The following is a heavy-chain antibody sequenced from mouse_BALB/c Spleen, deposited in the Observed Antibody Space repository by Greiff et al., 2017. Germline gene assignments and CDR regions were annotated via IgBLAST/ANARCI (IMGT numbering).Heavy chain of an antibody. J-gene: IGHJ4*01. Sequence: EVQGVESGGGLVQPGGSRKLSCAASGFTFSSFGMHWVRQAPEKGLEWVAYISSGSSTIYYADTVKGRFTISRDNPKNTLFLQMTSLRSEDTAMYYCARSRYYGDAMDYWGQGTSVTVSS. CDR1: GFTFSSFG. CDR3: ARSRYYGDAMDY. CDR2: ISSGSSTI. V-gene: IGHV5-17*02. D-gene: IGHD1-1*01.